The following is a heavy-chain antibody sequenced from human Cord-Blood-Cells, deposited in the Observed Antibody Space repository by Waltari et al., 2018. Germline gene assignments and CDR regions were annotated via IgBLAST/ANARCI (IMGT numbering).Heavy chain of an antibody. CDR2: IKRKTDGGTT. D-gene: IGHD2-15*01. J-gene: IGHJ4*02. CDR3: TPATLVAAFDY. CDR1: GFTFSNAW. Sequence: EVQLVESGGGLVKPGGSLRLSCAASGFTFSNAWMSWVRQAPGKGLEGVGRIKRKTDGGTTDYAAPVKGRFTISRDDSKNTLYLQMNSLKTEDTAVYYCTPATLVAAFDYWGQGTLVTVSS. V-gene: IGHV3-15*01.